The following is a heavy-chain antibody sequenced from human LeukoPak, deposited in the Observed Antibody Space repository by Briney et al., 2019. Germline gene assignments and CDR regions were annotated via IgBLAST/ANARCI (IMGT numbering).Heavy chain of an antibody. Sequence: ASVKVSDKASGYTFTTHDINWVRQATGQGLEWLGWMSPNSGDTGYAQKFQGRVTMTSDSSISTAYMELSSLSSEDTAIYYCVRTPPNWGFDYWGQGTLVTVSS. CDR2: MSPNSGDT. CDR3: VRTPPNWGFDY. D-gene: IGHD7-27*01. J-gene: IGHJ4*02. CDR1: GYTFTTHD. V-gene: IGHV1-8*01.